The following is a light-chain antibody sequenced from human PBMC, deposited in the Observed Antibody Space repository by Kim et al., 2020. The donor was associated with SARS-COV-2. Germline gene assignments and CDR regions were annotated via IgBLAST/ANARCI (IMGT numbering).Light chain of an antibody. J-gene: IGLJ1*01. CDR1: SSDIGGYY. CDR2: YNV. CDR3: GVWDGGLSTYV. V-gene: IGLV1-51*01. Sequence: GQQITISCSGSSSDIGGYYFVCYQQYPGIAAHILIIYNVRRRPGMVARLSAGKSGRSATLVTTGVQTGDEADDYCGVWDGGLSTYVFGPGTKVTVL.